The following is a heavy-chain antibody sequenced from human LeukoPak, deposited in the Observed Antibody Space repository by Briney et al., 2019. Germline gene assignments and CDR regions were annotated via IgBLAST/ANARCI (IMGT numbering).Heavy chain of an antibody. CDR1: GGSFSGSY. Sequence: SETLSLTCAVYGGSFSGSYWSWIRQPPGKGLEWIGEINDSENTNYNPSLKSRVTISIDTSKNQFSLTLTSVTAADTAVYYCAIPEVEPAAMVTSIDAFDIWGQGTMVTVSS. D-gene: IGHD2-2*01. CDR3: AIPEVEPAAMVTSIDAFDI. J-gene: IGHJ3*02. CDR2: INDSENT. V-gene: IGHV4-34*01.